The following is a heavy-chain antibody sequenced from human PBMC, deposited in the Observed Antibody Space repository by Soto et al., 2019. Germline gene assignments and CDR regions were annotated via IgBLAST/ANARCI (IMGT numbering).Heavy chain of an antibody. J-gene: IGHJ4*02. V-gene: IGHV3-74*01. CDR1: GFTFANHW. Sequence: GGSLGLSCAVSGFTFANHWMHGVRQAPGKGLEWVSRMNSDGITTYYADSVKGRFTVSRDNAKNTLYLQMNSLRAEDTAVYYCATAEVDYWGPGTLVTVSS. CDR2: MNSDGITT. CDR3: ATAEVDY.